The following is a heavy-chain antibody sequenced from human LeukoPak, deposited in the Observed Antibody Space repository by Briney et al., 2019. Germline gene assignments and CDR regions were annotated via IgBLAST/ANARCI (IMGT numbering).Heavy chain of an antibody. Sequence: EASVKVSCKASGGTFSRNDISWVRQAPGQGLEWMGGIMPLFGTAKDAQKFQGRVTITADKSTSTAYMELSSLRSDDTAVYYCARGGTDFRQNAFDIWGQGTMVTASS. J-gene: IGHJ3*02. V-gene: IGHV1-69*06. CDR2: IMPLFGTA. CDR3: ARGGTDFRQNAFDI. CDR1: GGTFSRND.